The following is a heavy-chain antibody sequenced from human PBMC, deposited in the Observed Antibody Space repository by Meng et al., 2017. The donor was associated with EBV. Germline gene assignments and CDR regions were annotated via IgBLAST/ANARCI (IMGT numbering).Heavy chain of an antibody. J-gene: IGHJ5*02. V-gene: IGHV4-39*01. CDR3: ARPFPSWQSPRLDPFGA. D-gene: IGHD6-19*01. Sequence: QLQLRESGPGQVKPSEXLSPTCTVSGDSLSSFYFWGWIRQPPGRGLEWIGSVHYTGSTYYSPSLKSRVTVSVDTSKNQFSLRLTSVTAADTAVYYCARPFPSWQSPRLDPFGAWGQGTLVTVSS. CDR2: VHYTGST. CDR1: GDSLSSFYF.